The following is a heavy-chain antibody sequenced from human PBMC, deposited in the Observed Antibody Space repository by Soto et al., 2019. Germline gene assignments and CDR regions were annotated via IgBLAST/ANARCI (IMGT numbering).Heavy chain of an antibody. CDR2: INMDGSST. J-gene: IGHJ4*02. CDR3: ARGPRGVYGYDY. D-gene: IGHD2-8*02. CDR1: GFTFSNDW. Sequence: EVQLVESGGGLVQPGGSLRLSCAASGFTFSNDWMHWVRQAAGKGLVWVSRINMDGSSTNYADSVKDRFTISRDNAKNTLYLQMNSLRVDDTAIYFCARGPRGVYGYDYWGQGALVTVSS. V-gene: IGHV3-74*01.